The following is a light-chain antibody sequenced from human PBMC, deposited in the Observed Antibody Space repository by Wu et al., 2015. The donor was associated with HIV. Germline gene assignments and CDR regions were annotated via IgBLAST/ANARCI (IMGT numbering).Light chain of an antibody. CDR1: HDINNN. Sequence: DIQMTQSPSSLSASVGDRVTISCQASHDINNNLNWYQQKPGKAPRLLIYGASNLETGVPSKFSGSGSGRDFTFTISSLQPEDIATYYCQQYDNLPFTFGPGTKVNVK. CDR2: GAS. V-gene: IGKV1-33*01. J-gene: IGKJ3*01. CDR3: QQYDNLPFT.